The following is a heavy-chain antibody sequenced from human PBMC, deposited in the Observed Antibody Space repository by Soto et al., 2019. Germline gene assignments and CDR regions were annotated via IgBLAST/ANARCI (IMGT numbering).Heavy chain of an antibody. Sequence: PGGSLRLSCAAPGFTFSSYAMHWVRQAPGKGLEWVAVISYDGSNKYYADSVKGRFTISRDNSKNTLYLQMNSLRAEDTAVCYLAKERVQQLVHYYYCMDFWGQGTMVTVFS. CDR2: ISYDGSNK. J-gene: IGHJ6*02. D-gene: IGHD6-13*01. V-gene: IGHV3-30*18. CDR1: GFTFSSYA. CDR3: AKERVQQLVHYYYCMDF.